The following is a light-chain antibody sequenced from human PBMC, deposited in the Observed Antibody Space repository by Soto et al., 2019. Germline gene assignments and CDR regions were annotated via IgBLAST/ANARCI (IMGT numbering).Light chain of an antibody. J-gene: IGLJ1*01. CDR2: SNN. V-gene: IGLV1-47*02. CDR3: ATWDDNVYV. CDR1: SSNIGSNY. Sequence: QSVLTQPPSASGTPGQRVTISCSGSSSNIGSNYVYWYQQLPGTAPKLLIYSNNQRPSGVPDRFSGSKSGTTASLAISGLQSEDEGDYYCATWDDNVYVFGTGTKSPS.